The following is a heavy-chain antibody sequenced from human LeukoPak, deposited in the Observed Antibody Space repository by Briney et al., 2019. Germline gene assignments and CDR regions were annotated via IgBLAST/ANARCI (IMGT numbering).Heavy chain of an antibody. V-gene: IGHV3-11*05. J-gene: IGHJ4*02. Sequence: GGSQRLSCAASGFTFSYSYMDWIRQAPGNGPEWVSSISSRGDSTNYADSVKGRFTISRDNAKNSLYLQMNSLRAEDTAVYYCARESSGTYYLKQWGQGTLVTVYS. CDR2: ISSRGDST. D-gene: IGHD1-26*01. CDR3: ARESSGTYYLKQ. CDR1: GFTFSYSY.